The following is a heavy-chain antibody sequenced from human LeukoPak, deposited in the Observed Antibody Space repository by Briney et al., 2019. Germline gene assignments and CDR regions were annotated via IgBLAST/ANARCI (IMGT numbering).Heavy chain of an antibody. J-gene: IGHJ4*02. Sequence: GGSLRLSCAASGFTFDHYAMHWVRQAPGKGLELVSSISWNSGTVDYADSVKGRFTISRDNAKNSLYLQMNSLRTEDMAFYYCARDVWPYTYYYDTHPLGWGFDYWGQGTLVTVSS. CDR1: GFTFDHYA. V-gene: IGHV3-9*03. CDR3: ARDVWPYTYYYDTHPLGWGFDY. CDR2: ISWNSGTV. D-gene: IGHD3-22*01.